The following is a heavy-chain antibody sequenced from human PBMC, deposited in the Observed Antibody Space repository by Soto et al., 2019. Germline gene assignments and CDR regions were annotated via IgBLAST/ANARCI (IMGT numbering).Heavy chain of an antibody. CDR3: ASSSGARYYDY. CDR1: GGSISSGAYY. D-gene: IGHD2-15*01. Sequence: QVQLQESGPGLVKPSQTLSLTCTVSGGSISSGAYYWSWIRQHPGKGLEWIGYIYYSWSTYYIPSLMSRVIISVVTSKNQFSLNLSSGTAADTAVYYCASSSGARYYDYWGQGTLVTVSS. J-gene: IGHJ4*02. V-gene: IGHV4-31*03. CDR2: IYYSWST.